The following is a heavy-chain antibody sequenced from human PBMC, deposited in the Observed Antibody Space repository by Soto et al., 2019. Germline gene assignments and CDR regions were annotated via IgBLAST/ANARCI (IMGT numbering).Heavy chain of an antibody. CDR2: IYHSGST. Sequence: PSETLSLTCAVSGVSIISGGYSWSLIRQPPGKGLEWIGYIYHSGSTYYNPSLKGRVTISVDRSKNQFSLKLSSVTAADTAVYYCARGGIVVGPAGTSGDNWFDPWGQGTRVTVSS. V-gene: IGHV4-30-2*01. CDR3: ARGGIVVGPAGTSGDNWFDP. D-gene: IGHD2-2*01. CDR1: GVSIISGGYS. J-gene: IGHJ5*02.